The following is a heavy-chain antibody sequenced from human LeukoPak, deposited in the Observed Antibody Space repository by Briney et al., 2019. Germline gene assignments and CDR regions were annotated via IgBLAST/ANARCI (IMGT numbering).Heavy chain of an antibody. CDR3: ARGKLLRYFDWFLTNY. CDR1: GYTFTSYA. CDR2: INTNTGNP. V-gene: IGHV7-4-1*02. Sequence: ASVKVSCKASGYTFTSYAMNWVRQAPGQGLEWMGWINTNTGNPTYAQGFTGRFVFSLDTSVSTAYLQISSLKAEDTAVYYCARGKLLRYFDWFLTNYWGQGTLVTVSS. J-gene: IGHJ4*02. D-gene: IGHD3-9*01.